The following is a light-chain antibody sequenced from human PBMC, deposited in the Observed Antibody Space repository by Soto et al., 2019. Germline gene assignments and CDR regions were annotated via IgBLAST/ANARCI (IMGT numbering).Light chain of an antibody. Sequence: SYELTQPSSVSVSPGQTARITCSGDVLAKKYAGWFQQKPGQAPVLVIYKDSERPSGIPERFSGSSSGTTVTLTISGAQVEDEADYYCYSAADNNLGVFGGGTKLTFL. CDR3: YSAADNNLGV. J-gene: IGLJ2*01. V-gene: IGLV3-27*01. CDR2: KDS. CDR1: VLAKKY.